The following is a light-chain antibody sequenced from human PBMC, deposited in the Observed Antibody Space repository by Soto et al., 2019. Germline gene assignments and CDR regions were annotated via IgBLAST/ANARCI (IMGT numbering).Light chain of an antibody. Sequence: QSALPQPASGCGSPGQSSTMSRTGTTSEVGVYDYVFWYQQYPAKAPKHVIYDVSDRPAGVFKRFSGSKSGNTASLTISGLQSEEEADYYCSSYTPSTTRVFGGRTTLPVL. J-gene: IGLJ3*02. V-gene: IGLV2-14*03. CDR1: TSEVGVYDY. CDR2: DVS. CDR3: SSYTPSTTRV.